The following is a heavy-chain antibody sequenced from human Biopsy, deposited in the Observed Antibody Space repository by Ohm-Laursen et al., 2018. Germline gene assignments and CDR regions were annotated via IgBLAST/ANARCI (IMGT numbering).Heavy chain of an antibody. J-gene: IGHJ4*02. CDR2: INTYSGNT. CDR3: ARDYYPYVDYLKDVPLCDS. V-gene: IGHV1-18*01. CDR1: GYTFTTYG. Sequence: ASVKVSCEASGYTFTTYGISWVRQAPGQGLEWMGWINTYSGNTNYGKKFHDRVIMTSDTSTSTAYLEHRSLRSDDTAVYYCARDYYPYVDYLKDVPLCDSWGQGTLVTVSS. D-gene: IGHD4-17*01.